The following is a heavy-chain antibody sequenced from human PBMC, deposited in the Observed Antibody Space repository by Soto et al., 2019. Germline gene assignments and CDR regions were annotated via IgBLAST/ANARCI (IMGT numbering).Heavy chain of an antibody. CDR1: GFTFCSYC. CDR3: AREEVCFDY. V-gene: IGHV3-21*01. CDR2: ISNSSSGI. J-gene: IGHJ4*02. Sequence: EVQLVASGGGLVKPGGTLGLPCATSGFTFCSYCLNLVPQAPREGTEWVSYISNSSSGIYYAYSVKGRCTISIYNAKNSLYLQMTSLRAEDTAVYYCAREEVCFDYWGQGTLVTVAS.